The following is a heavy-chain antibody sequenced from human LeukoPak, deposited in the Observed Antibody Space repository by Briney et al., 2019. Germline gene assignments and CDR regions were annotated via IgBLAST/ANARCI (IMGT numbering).Heavy chain of an antibody. J-gene: IGHJ3*02. D-gene: IGHD3-22*01. CDR2: ISGSGGST. V-gene: IGHV3-23*01. CDR1: GFTFSNYA. CDR3: ARDLFTMIVVDHDAFDI. Sequence: GGSLRLSCAASGFTFSNYAMSWVRQAPGKGLEWVSVISGSGGSTYYVDSVKGRFTISRDNAKNSLYLQMNSLRAEDTAVYYCARDLFTMIVVDHDAFDIWGQGTMVTVSS.